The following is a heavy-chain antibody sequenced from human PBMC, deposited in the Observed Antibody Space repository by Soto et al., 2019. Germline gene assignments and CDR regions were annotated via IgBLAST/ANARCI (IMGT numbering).Heavy chain of an antibody. CDR1: GGSISSSSYY. J-gene: IGHJ5*02. D-gene: IGHD1-1*01. CDR3: ARLRWNDLGGYNWFDP. V-gene: IGHV4-39*01. Sequence: PSETLSLTCTVSGGSISSSSYYLGWIRQPPGKGLEWIGSIYYSGSTYYNPSLKSRVTISVDTSKNQFSLKLSSVTAADTAVYYCARLRWNDLGGYNWFDPWGQGTLVTVS. CDR2: IYYSGST.